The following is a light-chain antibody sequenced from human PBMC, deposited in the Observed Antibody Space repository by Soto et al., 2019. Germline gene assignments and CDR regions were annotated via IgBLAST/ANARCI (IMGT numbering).Light chain of an antibody. CDR2: EVS. CDR3: SSYTSSSIDYV. CDR1: SSDVGGYNY. V-gene: IGLV2-14*01. Sequence: QSALTQHASVSGSPGQSITISCTGTSSDVGGYNYVSWYQQHPGKAPKLMIYEVSNRPSGVSNRFSGSKSGNTASLTISGLQADDEADYYCSSYTSSSIDYVFGTGTKLTVL. J-gene: IGLJ1*01.